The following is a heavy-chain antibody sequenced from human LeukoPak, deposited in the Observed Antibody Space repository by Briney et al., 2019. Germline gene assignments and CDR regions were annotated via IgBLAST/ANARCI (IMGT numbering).Heavy chain of an antibody. D-gene: IGHD6-6*01. CDR1: GYTFTGYY. CDR3: ARGSYSSSSAYYYGMDV. CDR2: INPNSGGT. J-gene: IGHJ6*02. V-gene: IGHV1-2*02. Sequence: ASVKVSCKASGYTFTGYYMHWVRQAPGQGLEWMGWINPNSGGTNYAQKFQGRVTMTRDTSISTAYMELSRLRSDDTAVYYCARGSYSSSSAYYYGMDVWGQGTTVTVSS.